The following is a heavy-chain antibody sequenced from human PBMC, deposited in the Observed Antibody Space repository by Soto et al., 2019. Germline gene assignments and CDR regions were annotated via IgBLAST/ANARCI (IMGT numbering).Heavy chain of an antibody. D-gene: IGHD3-9*01. CDR3: ARQHRDILTGLRWNGMDV. Sequence: WSLRLSCAASVFTFSSYGMHWVRQAPGKGLEWVVVIWYDGSNKYYADSVKGRFTISRDNSKNTLYLQMNSLRAEDTAVYYCARQHRDILTGLRWNGMDVWGQGTTVTVSS. CDR1: VFTFSSYG. V-gene: IGHV3-33*01. J-gene: IGHJ6*02. CDR2: IWYDGSNK.